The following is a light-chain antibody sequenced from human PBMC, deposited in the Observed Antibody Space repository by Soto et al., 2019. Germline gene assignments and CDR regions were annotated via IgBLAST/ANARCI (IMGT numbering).Light chain of an antibody. J-gene: IGKJ3*01. CDR2: DAS. CDR3: QTYDSVPWVT. Sequence: DIQMTQSPSSLSASVGDRVTITCQASQDMRKSLNWYQQKVGKVPRLLIYDASNLEAGVPSRFSGSGSGTDFTFTISSLQPEDIATYYCQTYDSVPWVTFGPGTKVDI. V-gene: IGKV1-33*01. CDR1: QDMRKS.